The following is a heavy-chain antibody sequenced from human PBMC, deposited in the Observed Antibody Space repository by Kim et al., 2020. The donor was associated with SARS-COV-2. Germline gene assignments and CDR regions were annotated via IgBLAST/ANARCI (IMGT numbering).Heavy chain of an antibody. V-gene: IGHV4-31*03. CDR1: GGSISSGGYY. J-gene: IGHJ4*02. CDR2: IYYSGST. Sequence: SETLSLTCTVSGGSISSGGYYWSWIRQHPGKGLEWIGYIYYSGSTYYNPSLKSRVTISVDTSKNQFSLKLSSVTAADTAVYYCARVGSSSSWYDYWGQGTLVTVSS. CDR3: ARVGSSSSWYDY. D-gene: IGHD6-13*01.